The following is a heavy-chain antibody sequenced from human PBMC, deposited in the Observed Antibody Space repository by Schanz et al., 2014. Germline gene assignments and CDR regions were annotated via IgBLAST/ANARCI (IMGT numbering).Heavy chain of an antibody. CDR2: MSYDGSIK. CDR3: AKDATHIDSVLVPTAIDY. CDR1: GFTFSSYG. J-gene: IGHJ4*02. Sequence: QVQLVESGGGVVQPGRSLRLSCAASGFTFSSYGMHWVRQAPGKGLEWVAAMSYDGSIKYYGDSVKGRFTISRDNSKNTLYLHMNTLISEDTAVYYCAKDATHIDSVLVPTAIDYCGQGTLVTVSS. D-gene: IGHD2-2*01. V-gene: IGHV3-30*18.